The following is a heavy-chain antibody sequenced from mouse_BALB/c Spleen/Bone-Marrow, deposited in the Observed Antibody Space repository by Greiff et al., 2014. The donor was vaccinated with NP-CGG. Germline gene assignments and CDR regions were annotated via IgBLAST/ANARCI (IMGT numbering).Heavy chain of an antibody. Sequence: VPLQQSGGELVEPGASVPLSCTASGFNGKDTYMHWGKQRPEQGLGGVGRIDPANGNNKYDPKFQGKATITADTSSNTAYLQLSSLTSEDTAVYYCAAYYRYLAWFAYWGQGTLVTVSA. CDR3: AAYYRYLAWFAY. J-gene: IGHJ3*01. D-gene: IGHD2-14*01. CDR2: IDPANGNN. V-gene: IGHV14-3*02. CDR1: GFNGKDTY.